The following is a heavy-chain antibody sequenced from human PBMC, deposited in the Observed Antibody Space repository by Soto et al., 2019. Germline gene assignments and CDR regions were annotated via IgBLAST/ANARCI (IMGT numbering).Heavy chain of an antibody. CDR3: ARVNSGYDSVHFDY. CDR1: GEAISSYV. D-gene: IGHD5-12*01. V-gene: IGHV1-69*13. CDR2: IIPIFGTA. Sequence: SVKVSWKASGEAISSYVSSWGRQTHGQGLEWMGGIIPIFGTANYAQKFQGRVTITADESTSTAYMELSSLRSEDTAVYYCARVNSGYDSVHFDYWGQGTLVTVSS. J-gene: IGHJ4*02.